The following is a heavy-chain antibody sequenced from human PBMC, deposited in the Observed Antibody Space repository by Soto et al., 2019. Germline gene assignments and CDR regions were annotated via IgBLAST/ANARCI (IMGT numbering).Heavy chain of an antibody. Sequence: QVQLVQSGAEVKKPGSSVKVSCKASGGTFSSYAISWVRQAPGQGLEWMGGIIPIFGTANYAQKFQGRVTITADESTSTAYMGLSSLRSEDTAVYYCAREYQINSCGWPDPLDHWGQGTLVTVSS. V-gene: IGHV1-69*12. D-gene: IGHD6-19*01. CDR3: AREYQINSCGWPDPLDH. CDR2: IIPIFGTA. J-gene: IGHJ4*02. CDR1: GGTFSSYA.